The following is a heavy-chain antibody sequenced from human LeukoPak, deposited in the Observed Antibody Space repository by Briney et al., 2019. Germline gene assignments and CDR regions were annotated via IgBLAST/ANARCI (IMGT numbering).Heavy chain of an antibody. Sequence: GGSLRLSCAASGFTFSSYAMSWVRQAPGKGLEWVSAISGSGGSTYYADSVKGRFTISRDNSKNTLYLQMNSLRAGDTAVYYCAKYHGDYEYAFDYWGQGTLVTVSS. V-gene: IGHV3-23*01. CDR2: ISGSGGST. CDR3: AKYHGDYEYAFDY. CDR1: GFTFSSYA. D-gene: IGHD4-17*01. J-gene: IGHJ4*02.